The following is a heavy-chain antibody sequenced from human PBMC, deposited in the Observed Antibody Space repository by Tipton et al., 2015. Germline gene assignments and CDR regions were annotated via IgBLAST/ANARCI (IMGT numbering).Heavy chain of an antibody. CDR3: ARSSGWPRANYYYYGMDV. D-gene: IGHD6-19*01. Sequence: TLSLTCTVSGGSVSSGSYYWSWIRQPPGKGLEWIGYISYSGSTNYNPSLKSRVTISVDTSKNQFSLKLSSVTAADTAVYYCARSSGWPRANYYYYGMDVWGQGTTVTVS. V-gene: IGHV4-61*01. CDR2: ISYSGST. CDR1: GGSVSSGSYY. J-gene: IGHJ6*02.